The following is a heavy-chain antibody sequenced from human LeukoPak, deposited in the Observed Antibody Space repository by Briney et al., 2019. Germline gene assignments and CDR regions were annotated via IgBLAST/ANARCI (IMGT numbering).Heavy chain of an antibody. CDR1: GGSISSYY. V-gene: IGHV4-59*01. Sequence: SETLSLTCTVSGGSISSYYWSWIRQPPGKGLEWIGYIYYGGSTNYNPSLKSRVTISVDTSKNQFSLKLSSVTAADTAVYYCARVAGGYYGDHFDYWGQGTLVTVSS. D-gene: IGHD4-17*01. CDR3: ARVAGGYYGDHFDY. CDR2: IYYGGST. J-gene: IGHJ4*02.